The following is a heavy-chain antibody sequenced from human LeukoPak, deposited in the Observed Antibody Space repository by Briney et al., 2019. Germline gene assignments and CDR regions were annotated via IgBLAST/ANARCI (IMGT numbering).Heavy chain of an antibody. CDR3: AKDDNYIRFLS. Sequence: GGSLRLSCVASGFTFSTYGMTWVRQAPGKGLEWVSAIGDSGVSTYYADSVKGRFTISRDNSKNTLYLQMNSLRAEDTAVYYCAKDDNYIRFLSWGQGTLVTVSS. D-gene: IGHD3-16*01. J-gene: IGHJ5*02. CDR2: IGDSGVST. V-gene: IGHV3-23*01. CDR1: GFTFSTYG.